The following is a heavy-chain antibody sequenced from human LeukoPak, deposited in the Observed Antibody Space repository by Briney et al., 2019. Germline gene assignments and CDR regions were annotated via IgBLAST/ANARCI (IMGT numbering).Heavy chain of an antibody. V-gene: IGHV1-2*02. CDR3: ARGTTVAGTGPLMNY. D-gene: IGHD6-19*01. J-gene: IGHJ4*02. Sequence: XSVKVSCRASGYTFTGYYMHWVRQAPGQGLEWVGWINPNSGGTEFAQKFQGKVTMTRDTSISTAYMDLTSLRSDDTAVYYCARGTTVAGTGPLMNYWGQGTLVTVSS. CDR1: GYTFTGYY. CDR2: INPNSGGT.